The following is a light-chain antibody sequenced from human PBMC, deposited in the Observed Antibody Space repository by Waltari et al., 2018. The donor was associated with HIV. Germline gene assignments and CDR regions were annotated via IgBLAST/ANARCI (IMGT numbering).Light chain of an antibody. CDR3: LSYRGSLRL. Sequence: SALTQPASVSGSPGASITISFPADSAIGNSVSWYQLHPGEVPQMVIFDVNKRPSGVSHRFSGSNSGNTASLTISGLQADDEADHFCLSYRGSLRLFGGGTKLTVL. J-gene: IGLJ2*01. V-gene: IGLV2-14*01. CDR2: DVN. CDR1: SAIGNS.